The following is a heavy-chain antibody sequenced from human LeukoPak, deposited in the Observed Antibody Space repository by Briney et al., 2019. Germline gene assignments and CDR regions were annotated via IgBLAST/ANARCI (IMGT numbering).Heavy chain of an antibody. CDR3: ASSMIVVVI. CDR2: ISGNGGSI. J-gene: IGHJ4*02. Sequence: GGSLRLSCAASGFTFSSYGMCWVRQAPGKGLEWVSGISGNGGSIYYVDSVKGRFTISRDNSKNTLYLQMNSLRAEDTAVYYCASSMIVVVIWGQGTLVTVSS. D-gene: IGHD3-22*01. V-gene: IGHV3-23*01. CDR1: GFTFSSYG.